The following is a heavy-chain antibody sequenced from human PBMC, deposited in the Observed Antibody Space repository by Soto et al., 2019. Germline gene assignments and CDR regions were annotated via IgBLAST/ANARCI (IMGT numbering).Heavy chain of an antibody. Sequence: XGSLILSCSASGFTFSSYWMHWVRQAPGKGLVWVSRINSDGSSTSYADSVKGRFTISRDNAKNTLYLQMNSLRAEDTAVYYCARGTYSGYYYGMDVWGQGTTVTVSS. CDR3: ARGTYSGYYYGMDV. J-gene: IGHJ6*02. CDR1: GFTFSSYW. V-gene: IGHV3-74*01. D-gene: IGHD5-12*01. CDR2: INSDGSST.